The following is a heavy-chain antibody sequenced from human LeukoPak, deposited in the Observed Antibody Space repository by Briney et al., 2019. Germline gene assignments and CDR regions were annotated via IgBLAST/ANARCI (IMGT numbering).Heavy chain of an antibody. D-gene: IGHD3-3*01. CDR2: IIPIFGTP. CDR3: ATKTGLRFLEWLPFDY. J-gene: IGHJ4*02. CDR1: GGTFSSYA. V-gene: IGHV1-69*05. Sequence: EASVKVSCKASGGTFSSYAISWVRQAPGQGLEWMGGIIPIFGTPNYAQNFQGRVTITTDESTSTAYMELSSLRSEDTAVYYCATKTGLRFLEWLPFDYWGQGTLVTASS.